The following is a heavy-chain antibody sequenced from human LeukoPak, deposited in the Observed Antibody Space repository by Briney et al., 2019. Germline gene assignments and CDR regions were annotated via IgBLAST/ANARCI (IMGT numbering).Heavy chain of an antibody. CDR3: AGYTVVRVLTLSAFDI. CDR2: FDPNTGAT. J-gene: IGHJ3*02. D-gene: IGHD3-10*01. Sequence: ASVEVFCKASGDTLNGYYLHWVRQAPRQGLEEMGCFDPNTGATHYAQKFQGRVTMTRDTSIDTDFLELRSLVSDDTALYYCAGYTVVRVLTLSAFDIWGQGTMVTVSS. V-gene: IGHV1-2*02. CDR1: GDTLNGYY.